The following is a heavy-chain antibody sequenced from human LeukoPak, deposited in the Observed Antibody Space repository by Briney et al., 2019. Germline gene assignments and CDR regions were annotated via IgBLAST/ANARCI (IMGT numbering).Heavy chain of an antibody. Sequence: SQTLSLTCAISGDNVSTNSGAWNWIRQSPSRGLEWLGRTFYRSKWYFEYAVSVKSRITINPDTSKNQVSLQLDSVTPEDTAVYFCAGHSSGWSRFDYWGQGTLVTVSS. V-gene: IGHV6-1*01. CDR3: AGHSSGWSRFDY. J-gene: IGHJ4*02. CDR2: TFYRSKWYF. D-gene: IGHD6-19*01. CDR1: GDNVSTNSGA.